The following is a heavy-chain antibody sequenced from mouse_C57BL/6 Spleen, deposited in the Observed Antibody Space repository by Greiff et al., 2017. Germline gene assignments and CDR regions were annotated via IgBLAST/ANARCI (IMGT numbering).Heavy chain of an antibody. V-gene: IGHV5-17*01. J-gene: IGHJ2*01. Sequence: EVHLVESGGGLVKPGGSLKLSCAASGFTFSDYGMHWVRQAPEKGLEWVAYISSGSSTIYYADTVKGRFTISRDNAKNTLFLQMTSLRSEDTAMYYCARIYDGYDYFDYWGQGTTLTVSS. CDR2: ISSGSSTI. CDR3: ARIYDGYDYFDY. D-gene: IGHD2-3*01. CDR1: GFTFSDYG.